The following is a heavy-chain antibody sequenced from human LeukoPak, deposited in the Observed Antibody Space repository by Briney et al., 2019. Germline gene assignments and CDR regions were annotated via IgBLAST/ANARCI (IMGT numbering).Heavy chain of an antibody. V-gene: IGHV4-34*01. CDR1: GGSFIGYY. CDR3: ARGYYYYYYYMDV. CDR2: INHSGST. Sequence: SSETLSRTCAVYGGSFIGYYWSWIRQPPGKGLEWIGEINHSGSTNYNPSLKSRVTISVDTSKNQFSLKLSSVTAADTAVYYCARGYYYYYYYMDVWGKGTTVTVSS. J-gene: IGHJ6*03.